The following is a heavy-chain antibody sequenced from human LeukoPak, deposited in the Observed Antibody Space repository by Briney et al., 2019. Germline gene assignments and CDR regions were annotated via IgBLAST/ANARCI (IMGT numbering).Heavy chain of an antibody. Sequence: GGSLRLSCVASGLTFSNSWMTWVRQAPGKGLEWVAVISYDGSNKYYADSVKGRFTISRDNSKNTLYLQMKSLRAEDTAVYYCAKAGYCSSTSCLEDYWGQGTLVTVSS. CDR1: GLTFSNSW. CDR3: AKAGYCSSTSCLEDY. J-gene: IGHJ4*02. D-gene: IGHD2-2*01. CDR2: ISYDGSNK. V-gene: IGHV3-30*18.